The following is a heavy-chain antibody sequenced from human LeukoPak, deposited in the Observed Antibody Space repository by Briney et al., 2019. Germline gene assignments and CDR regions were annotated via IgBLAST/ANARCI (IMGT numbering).Heavy chain of an antibody. D-gene: IGHD2-15*01. CDR3: ARQDSRYCSGGSCYWVVDY. V-gene: IGHV4-61*08. J-gene: IGHJ4*02. CDR1: GGSIGSGGYY. CDR2: IYYSGST. Sequence: PSETLSLTCTVSGGSIGSGGYYWSWLRQPPGEGLEWIGYIYYSGSTNYNPSLKSRVTISVDTSKNQFSLKLSSVTAADTAVYYCARQDSRYCSGGSCYWVVDYWGQGTLVTVSS.